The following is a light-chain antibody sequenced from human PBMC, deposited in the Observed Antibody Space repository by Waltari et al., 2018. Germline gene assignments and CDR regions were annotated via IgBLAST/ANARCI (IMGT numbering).Light chain of an antibody. CDR3: HQYNNWWT. CDR1: QSVSSN. V-gene: IGKV3-15*01. Sequence: ELVMTQSPATLSVSPGQSATLSCRASQSVSSNLAWYQQKPGLGPKLLIYGASTRATGIPDRFSGSGSGTEFTLTISSLQSEDFAVYYCHQYNNWWTFGQGTKVEIK. J-gene: IGKJ1*01. CDR2: GAS.